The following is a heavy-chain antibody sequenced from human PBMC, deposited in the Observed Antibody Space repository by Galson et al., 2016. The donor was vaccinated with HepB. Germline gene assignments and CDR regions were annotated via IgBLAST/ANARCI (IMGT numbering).Heavy chain of an antibody. CDR1: GGSVSSGSYY. V-gene: IGHV4-61*01. J-gene: IGHJ6*02. Sequence: TLSLTCTVSGGSVSSGSYYWSWIRQPPGKGLEWIGYIYDSDTTNYNPSLKSRVTISVDTSKNQSSLKLSSVTAADTALYYCARASVGGSYLGGYHYYGMDVWGQGTTVTVSS. CDR2: IYDSDTT. D-gene: IGHD1-26*01. CDR3: ARASVGGSYLGGYHYYGMDV.